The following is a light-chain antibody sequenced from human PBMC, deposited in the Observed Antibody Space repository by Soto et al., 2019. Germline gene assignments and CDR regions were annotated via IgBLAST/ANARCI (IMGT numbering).Light chain of an antibody. CDR1: QGIRTD. CDR2: GAS. Sequence: DIQMTQSPSSLSASVGDRVTITCRASQGIRTDLVWYQQKPGKAPKRLIYGASSLQSGVPSRFSGSGSGTNFTLTFSCLQPEVFATNNYLQHYNHPQTFGPGTPVKIK. J-gene: IGKJ1*01. CDR3: LQHYNHPQT. V-gene: IGKV1-17*01.